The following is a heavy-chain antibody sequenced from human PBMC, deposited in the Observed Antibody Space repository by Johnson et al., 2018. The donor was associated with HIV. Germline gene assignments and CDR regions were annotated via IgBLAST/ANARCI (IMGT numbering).Heavy chain of an antibody. Sequence: QVQLVESGGGVVQPGRSLRLSCAASGFTFSSYAMHWVRQAPGKGLEWVAVISYDGSNKYYADSVKGRFTFSRDNSKNTLYLQMNSLRAEDTAVYYCARERNMIVVDDDAFDIWGQGTMVTVSS. V-gene: IGHV3-30*04. CDR2: ISYDGSNK. J-gene: IGHJ3*02. D-gene: IGHD3-22*01. CDR1: GFTFSSYA. CDR3: ARERNMIVVDDDAFDI.